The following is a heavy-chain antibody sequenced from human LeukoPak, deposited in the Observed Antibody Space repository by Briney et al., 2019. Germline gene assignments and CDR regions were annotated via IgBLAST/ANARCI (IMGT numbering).Heavy chain of an antibody. V-gene: IGHV1-18*01. Sequence: ASVKVSCKASGYTFTSYGISWVRLAPGQGLEWMGWISAYNDNTNYAQKLQGRVTMTTDTSTDTAYMELSSLRSEDTAVYYCATRPNYYYDSSGSFDYWGQGTLVTVSS. CDR3: ATRPNYYYDSSGSFDY. J-gene: IGHJ4*02. CDR1: GYTFTSYG. CDR2: ISAYNDNT. D-gene: IGHD3-22*01.